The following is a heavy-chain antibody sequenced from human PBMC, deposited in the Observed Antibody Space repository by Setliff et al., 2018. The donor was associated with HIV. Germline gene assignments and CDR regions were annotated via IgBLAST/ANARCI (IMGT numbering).Heavy chain of an antibody. CDR3: AREQGRRVEY. V-gene: IGHV3-48*03. J-gene: IGHJ4*02. CDR1: GYTLTEVS. Sequence: SGYTLTEVSMNWVRDVPGKGLEWLSYIASSGDIKYYADSVKGRFTVSRDNAKNSLFLQMNSLRVEDTALYYCAREQGRRVEYWGQGTQVTVSS. CDR2: IASSGDIK.